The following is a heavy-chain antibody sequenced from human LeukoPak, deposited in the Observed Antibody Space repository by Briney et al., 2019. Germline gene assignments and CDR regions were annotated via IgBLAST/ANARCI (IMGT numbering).Heavy chain of an antibody. Sequence: GGSLRLSCAASGFALSSHWMTWVRQVPGRGPEWVANVNRDGSETYYLDSVKGRFTISRDNSKNTLYLQMNSLRAEDTAVYYCAKGTITMIVVVITPLDYWGQGTLVTVSS. J-gene: IGHJ4*02. CDR1: GFALSSHW. CDR2: VNRDGSET. CDR3: AKGTITMIVVVITPLDY. V-gene: IGHV3-7*03. D-gene: IGHD3-22*01.